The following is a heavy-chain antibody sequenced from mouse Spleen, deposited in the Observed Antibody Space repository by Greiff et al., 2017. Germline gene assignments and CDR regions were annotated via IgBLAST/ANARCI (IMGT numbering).Heavy chain of an antibody. CDR3: ARGVYYYGSPWYFDV. CDR1: GFTFSSYA. CDR2: ISSGGST. V-gene: IGHV5-6-5*01. Sequence: EVHLVESGGGLVKPGGSLKLSCAASGFTFSSYAMSWVRQTPEKRLEWVASISSGGSTYYPDSVKGRFTISRDNARNILYLQMSSLRSEDTAMYYCARGVYYYGSPWYFDVWGAGTTVTVSS. D-gene: IGHD1-1*01. J-gene: IGHJ1*01.